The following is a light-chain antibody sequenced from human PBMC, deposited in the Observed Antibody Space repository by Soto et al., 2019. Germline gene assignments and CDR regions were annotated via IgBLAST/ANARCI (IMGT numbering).Light chain of an antibody. Sequence: QPAPNQPPSATGSPGQSVPLSCPGTTRDICAYNYVPWYQQLPGKAPKLIIYEVSKRPSGVPDRFSGSKSGNTASLTVSGLQAEDEADYYCTSYAGTYSFFYVFGTGTKVTVL. J-gene: IGLJ1*01. CDR1: TRDICAYNY. CDR2: EVS. V-gene: IGLV2-8*01. CDR3: TSYAGTYSFFYV.